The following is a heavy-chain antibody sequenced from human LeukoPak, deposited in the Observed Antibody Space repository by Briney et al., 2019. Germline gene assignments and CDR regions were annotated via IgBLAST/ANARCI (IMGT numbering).Heavy chain of an antibody. CDR3: ARDRGPVTAFFDY. J-gene: IGHJ4*02. CDR2: TYTSGTT. Sequence: SETLSLTCSLSGGSLNTYYWSWIRQPAGKGLEWLGRTYTSGTTKYNTALESRVTMSADTSKNQFSLKLTSVTAADTAVYYCARDRGPVTAFFDYWSQGTLVTVSS. D-gene: IGHD1-20*01. V-gene: IGHV4-4*07. CDR1: GGSLNTYY.